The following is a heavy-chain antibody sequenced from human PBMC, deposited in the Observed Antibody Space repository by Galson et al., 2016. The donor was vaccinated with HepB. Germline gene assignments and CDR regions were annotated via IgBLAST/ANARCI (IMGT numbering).Heavy chain of an antibody. V-gene: IGHV4-39*01. CDR1: GGFINHTNYY. CDR3: ARQRRYCTGGICYYRYFDV. J-gene: IGHJ2*01. D-gene: IGHD2-8*02. Sequence: SETLSLTCNVSGGFINHTNYYWGWIRQPPGKGLEWIGSIYNSGSTSSTPSLKSRATIFVDTSQNHFPLKLTSVTAADTAVYYCARQRRYCTGGICYYRYFDVWGRGTLVTVSS. CDR2: IYNSGST.